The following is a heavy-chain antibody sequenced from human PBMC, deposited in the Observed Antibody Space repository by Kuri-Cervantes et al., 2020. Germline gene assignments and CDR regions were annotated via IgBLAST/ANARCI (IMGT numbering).Heavy chain of an antibody. J-gene: IGHJ3*02. Sequence: SETLSLTCTVSGYSVSSGSYYWSWIRQPPGKGLEWIGYIYYSGSTNYNPSLKSRVTISVDTSKNQFSLKMSSVTAADTAVYYCARDLDYDSSSSDAFDIWGKGTMVTVSS. CDR2: IYYSGST. CDR1: GYSVSSGSYY. D-gene: IGHD3-22*01. V-gene: IGHV4-61*01. CDR3: ARDLDYDSSSSDAFDI.